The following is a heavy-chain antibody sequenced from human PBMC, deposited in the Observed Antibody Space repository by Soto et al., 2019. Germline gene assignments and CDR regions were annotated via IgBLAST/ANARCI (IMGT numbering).Heavy chain of an antibody. D-gene: IGHD2-21*02. CDR2: VTANGGST. CDR3: ASLGVGDWANYYYYYGMDV. V-gene: IGHV3-23*01. J-gene: IGHJ6*02. CDR1: GFTFSVYA. Sequence: GGSLRLSCAATGFTFSVYAMTWVRQAPGKGLEWVSAVTANGGSTYSADSVKGRFTISRDNSKNTLFLQMNSLRAEDTAVYYCASLGVGDWANYYYYYGMDVWGQGTTVTVSS.